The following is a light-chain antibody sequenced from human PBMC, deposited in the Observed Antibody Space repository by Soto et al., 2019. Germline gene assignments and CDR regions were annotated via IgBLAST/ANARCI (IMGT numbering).Light chain of an antibody. J-gene: IGKJ2*01. CDR2: DAS. V-gene: IGKV3-15*01. Sequence: VWTQTPDILSVSPGERATLSCRASQSISRSLAWYQQKPGQAPRLLISDASTRATGIPARFSGSGSGTEFTLTISSLQSEDFALYYCHQYNSWPPGTFGQGTKVAIK. CDR1: QSISRS. CDR3: HQYNSWPPGT.